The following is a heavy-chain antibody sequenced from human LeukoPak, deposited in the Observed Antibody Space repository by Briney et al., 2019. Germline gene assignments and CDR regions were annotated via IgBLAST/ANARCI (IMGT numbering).Heavy chain of an antibody. CDR3: ARDGHGSGSYAYYYYYGMDV. D-gene: IGHD3-10*01. V-gene: IGHV4-39*07. CDR1: GGSISRKTYY. CDR2: IYYSGTT. J-gene: IGHJ6*02. Sequence: PSETLSLTCIVSGGSISRKTYYWGWIRQPPGKGLEWIGSIYYSGTTYYNPSLKSRVTISVDTSKNQFSLKLSSVTAADTAVYYCARDGHGSGSYAYYYYYGMDVWGQGTTVTVSS.